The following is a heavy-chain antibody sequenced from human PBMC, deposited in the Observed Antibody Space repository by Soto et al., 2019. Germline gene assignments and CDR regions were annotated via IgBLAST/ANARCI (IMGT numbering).Heavy chain of an antibody. V-gene: IGHV3-73*01. D-gene: IGHD3-22*01. J-gene: IGHJ4*02. CDR1: GFTFSGPA. Sequence: GGALRLSCAASGFTFSGPAMHWVRQASGKGLEWVGRIRSKANSYATAYAASVKGRFTISRDDSKNTAYLQMNSLKTEDTAVYYCTRPYYYYDSSGYSYYFDYWGQGTLVTVSS. CDR2: IRSKANSYAT. CDR3: TRPYYYYDSSGYSYYFDY.